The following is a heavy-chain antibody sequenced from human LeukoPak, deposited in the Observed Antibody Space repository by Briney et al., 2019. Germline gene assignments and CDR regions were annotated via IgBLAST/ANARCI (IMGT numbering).Heavy chain of an antibody. Sequence: GGSLRLSCAASGFTVSSNYMSWVRQAPGKGLEWVSVIYSGGSTYYADSVKGRFTISRDNSKNTLYLQMNSLRAEDTAVYYCARECYYDFWSGYYPSYYYYYGMDVWGQGTTVTVSS. CDR2: IYSGGST. D-gene: IGHD3-3*01. CDR1: GFTVSSNY. V-gene: IGHV3-53*01. J-gene: IGHJ6*02. CDR3: ARECYYDFWSGYYPSYYYYYGMDV.